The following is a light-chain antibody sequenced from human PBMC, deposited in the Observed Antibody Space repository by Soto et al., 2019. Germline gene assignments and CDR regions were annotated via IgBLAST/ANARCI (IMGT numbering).Light chain of an antibody. Sequence: QSALTQPTSVSGSPGQSLTISCTGVSSDIGGYNHVSWYQQHPGNVPRLIIYDVDNRPLGISNRFSGSQSGNTASLSISGLQAEDEADYYCCAYTARTTLSWVFGAGTQLTVL. CDR2: DVD. CDR1: SSDIGGYNH. CDR3: CAYTARTTLSWV. V-gene: IGLV2-14*03. J-gene: IGLJ3*02.